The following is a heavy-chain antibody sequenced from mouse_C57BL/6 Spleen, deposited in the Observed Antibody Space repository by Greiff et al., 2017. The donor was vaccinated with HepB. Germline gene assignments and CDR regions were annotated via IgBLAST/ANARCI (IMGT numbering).Heavy chain of an antibody. CDR1: GYTFTSYG. J-gene: IGHJ2*01. CDR2: IYPRSGNT. CDR3: ARCYDGYYAYYFDY. Sequence: QVQLQQSGAELARPGASVKLSCKASGYTFTSYGISWVKQRTGQGLEWIGEIYPRSGNTYYNEKFKGKATLTADKSSSTAYMELRILTSEDSAVSFCARCYDGYYAYYFDYWGQGTTLTVSS. V-gene: IGHV1-81*01. D-gene: IGHD2-3*01.